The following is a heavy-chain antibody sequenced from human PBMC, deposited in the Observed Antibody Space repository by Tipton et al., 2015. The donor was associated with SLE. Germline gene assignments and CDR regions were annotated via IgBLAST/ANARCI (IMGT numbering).Heavy chain of an antibody. CDR2: INPSGGST. Sequence: QSGAEVKKPGASVKVSCKASGYTFTSYYMHWVRQAPGQGLEWMGIINPSGGSTSYAQKFQGRVTMTRDTSTSTVYTELSSLRSEDTAVYYCARGYGYSYGLLYYFDYWGQGTLVTVSS. V-gene: IGHV1-46*01. CDR3: ARGYGYSYGLLYYFDY. D-gene: IGHD5-18*01. CDR1: GYTFTSYY. J-gene: IGHJ4*02.